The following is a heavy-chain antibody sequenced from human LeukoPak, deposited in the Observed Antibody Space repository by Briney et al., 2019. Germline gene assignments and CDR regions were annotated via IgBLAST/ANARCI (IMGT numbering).Heavy chain of an antibody. CDR2: ISSSSSYI. J-gene: IGHJ4*02. D-gene: IGHD6-19*01. Sequence: SGGSLRLSCAASGFTFSSYSMNWVRQAPGKGLEWVSSISSSSSYIYYADSVKGRFTISRDNAKNSLYLQMNSPRAEDTAVYYCAREGPSIAVAAGDYWGQGTLVTVSS. CDR3: AREGPSIAVAAGDY. V-gene: IGHV3-21*01. CDR1: GFTFSSYS.